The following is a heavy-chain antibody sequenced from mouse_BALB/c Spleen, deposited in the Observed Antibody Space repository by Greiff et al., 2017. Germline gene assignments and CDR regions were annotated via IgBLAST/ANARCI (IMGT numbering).Heavy chain of an antibody. CDR2: ISSGSSTI. J-gene: IGHJ4*01. Sequence: EVQLVASGGGLVQPGGSRKLSCAASGFTFSSFGMHWVRQAPEKGLEWVAYISSGSSTIYYADTVKGRFTISRDNPKNTLFLQMTSLRSEDTAMYYCARGLLLGAMDYWGQGASVTVSS. CDR1: GFTFSSFG. CDR3: ARGLLLGAMDY. V-gene: IGHV5-17*02. D-gene: IGHD2-3*01.